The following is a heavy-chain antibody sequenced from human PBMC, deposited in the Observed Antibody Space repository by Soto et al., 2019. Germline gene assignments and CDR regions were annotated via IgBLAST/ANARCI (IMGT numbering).Heavy chain of an antibody. CDR3: ARTYCSSTSCYAFDI. CDR2: IYYSGST. Sequence: SETLSLTCTVSGGSISSSSYYWGWIRQPPGKGLEWIGSIYYSGSTYYNPSLKSRVTISVDTSKNQFSLKLSSVTAADTAVYYCARTYCSSTSCYAFDIWGQGTMVTVS. J-gene: IGHJ3*02. V-gene: IGHV4-39*07. D-gene: IGHD2-2*01. CDR1: GGSISSSSYY.